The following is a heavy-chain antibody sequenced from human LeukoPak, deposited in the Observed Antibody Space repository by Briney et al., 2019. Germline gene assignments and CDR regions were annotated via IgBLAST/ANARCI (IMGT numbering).Heavy chain of an antibody. CDR2: ISYDGSNK. CDR1: GFAFSSYG. J-gene: IGHJ4*02. V-gene: IGHV3-30*03. D-gene: IGHD3-22*01. CDR3: ARGRSTYDSSGFLDDFDY. Sequence: GRSLRLSCAASGFAFSSYGMHWVRQAPGKGLEWVAVISYDGSNKYYADSVKGRFTISRDNSKNSLYLQMNSLRAEDTAVYYCARGRSTYDSSGFLDDFDYWGQGTLVTVSS.